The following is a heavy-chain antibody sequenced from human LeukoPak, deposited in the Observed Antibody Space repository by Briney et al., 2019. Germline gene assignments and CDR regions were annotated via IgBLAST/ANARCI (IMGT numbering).Heavy chain of an antibody. V-gene: IGHV4-38-2*02. CDR3: AREISGSADY. Sequence: KPSETLSLTCTVPGYSISSGYYWGWIRQPPGKGLEWIGSIYHSGRTYYNPSLKSRVTISVDTSKNQFSLKLSSVTAADTAVYYCAREISGSADYWGQGTLVTVSS. CDR1: GYSISSGYY. CDR2: IYHSGRT. J-gene: IGHJ4*02. D-gene: IGHD1-26*01.